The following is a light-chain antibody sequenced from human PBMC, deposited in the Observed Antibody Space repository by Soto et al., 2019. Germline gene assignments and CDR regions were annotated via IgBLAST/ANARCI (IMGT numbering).Light chain of an antibody. Sequence: QSALTQPASVSGSPGQSITISCTGTTSEVGNNNRVSWYQQHPGKVPKVMIYEVKKRPSGISFRFSGSKSGNTASLTISGLQAEDEADYYCSSYTSKSSLIFGGGTKVTVL. V-gene: IGLV2-14*02. CDR3: SSYTSKSSLI. CDR2: EVK. CDR1: TSEVGNNNR. J-gene: IGLJ2*01.